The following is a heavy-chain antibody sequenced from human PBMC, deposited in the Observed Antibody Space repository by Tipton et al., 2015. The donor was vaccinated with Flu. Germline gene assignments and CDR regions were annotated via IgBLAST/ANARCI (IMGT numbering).Heavy chain of an antibody. Sequence: QLVQSGGGLVQPGGSLRFSCAASGFTFSTYFMSWVRQAPGKGLEWVANIEKDGSEKHYVDSVKGRFTIARDNSKNTLYLEMNSLRVEDTAVYYCAKDWDVSSYWGQGTLVTVSS. CDR1: GFTFSTYF. J-gene: IGHJ4*02. V-gene: IGHV3-7*01. D-gene: IGHD1-26*01. CDR2: IEKDGSEK. CDR3: AKDWDVSSY.